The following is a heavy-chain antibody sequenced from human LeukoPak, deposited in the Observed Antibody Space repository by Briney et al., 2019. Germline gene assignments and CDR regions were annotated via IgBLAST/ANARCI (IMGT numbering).Heavy chain of an antibody. CDR3: AKHSVDSGVCFDE. V-gene: IGHV4-59*08. Sequence: SGAPSDTRTVSGGSLSSYYWSWIRQPPGERLEWIGFIYHSGSTNYNPSLMSRATLSVDTSTNQLSLKIESETAANTHRYYSAKHSVDSGVCFDEWGQGTLVTVSS. J-gene: IGHJ4*02. CDR1: GGSLSSYY. CDR2: IYHSGST. D-gene: IGHD2-15*01.